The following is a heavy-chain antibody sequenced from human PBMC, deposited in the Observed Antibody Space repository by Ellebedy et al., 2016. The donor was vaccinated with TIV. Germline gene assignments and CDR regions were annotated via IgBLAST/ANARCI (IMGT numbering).Heavy chain of an antibody. CDR1: GGSISTGGYY. V-gene: IGHV4-31*03. J-gene: IGHJ4*02. CDR2: IYYSGST. D-gene: IGHD3-16*01. Sequence: MPSETLSLTCTVFGGSISTGGYYWTWIRQHPGKGLEWIGYIYYSGSTYYNPSLKSRLTISVDTSKNQFSLKLTSVTAAGTAVYYCARTARGDDYWGQGTLVTVSS. CDR3: ARTARGDDY.